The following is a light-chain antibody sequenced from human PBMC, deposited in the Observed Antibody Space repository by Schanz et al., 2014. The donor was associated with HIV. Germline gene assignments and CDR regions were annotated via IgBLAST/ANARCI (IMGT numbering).Light chain of an antibody. V-gene: IGKV2-28*01. J-gene: IGKJ4*01. CDR3: MQATHWPLT. Sequence: DIVMTQSPLSLPVTPGEPASISCRSSQSLLHSNGYNYLDWYLQKPGQSPQLLIYLGSNRASGVPDRFSGSGSGTDFTLKISRVEAEDVGVYYCMQATHWPLTFGGGTKVEI. CDR1: QSLLHSNGYNY. CDR2: LGS.